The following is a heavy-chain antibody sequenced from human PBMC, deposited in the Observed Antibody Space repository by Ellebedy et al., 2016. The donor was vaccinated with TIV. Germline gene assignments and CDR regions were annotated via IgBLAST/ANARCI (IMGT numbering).Heavy chain of an antibody. J-gene: IGHJ5*02. V-gene: IGHV3-48*04. Sequence: GESLKISXVASGFTFSNYYLHWVRQAPGKGLEWISCVSPSSTVIYYADSVKGRFTISRDDARNSLYLQMNSLRAEDTAMYYCVGAISWGQGTLVTVSS. CDR1: GFTFSNYY. D-gene: IGHD3-16*01. CDR3: VGAIS. CDR2: VSPSSTVI.